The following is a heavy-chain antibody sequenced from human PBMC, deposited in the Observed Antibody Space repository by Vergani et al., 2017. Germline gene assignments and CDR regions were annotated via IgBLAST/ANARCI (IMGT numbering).Heavy chain of an antibody. CDR2: ISYDGSNK. D-gene: IGHD2-21*02. V-gene: IGHV3-30-3*01. Sequence: VQLLESGGGLVQPGGSLRLSCAASGFTFSSYAMHWVRQAPGKGLEWVAVISYDGSNKYYADSVKGRFTISRDNSKNTLYLQMNSLRAEDTAVYYCARGYGQCGGDCYPYEYFQHWGQGTLVTVSS. J-gene: IGHJ1*01. CDR3: ARGYGQCGGDCYPYEYFQH. CDR1: GFTFSSYA.